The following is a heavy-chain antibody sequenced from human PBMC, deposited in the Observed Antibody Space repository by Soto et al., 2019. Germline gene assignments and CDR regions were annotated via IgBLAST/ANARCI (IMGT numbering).Heavy chain of an antibody. CDR2: IYHSGST. CDR3: ARAAMGGSSWPFDY. D-gene: IGHD6-13*01. J-gene: IGHJ4*02. CDR1: GGSISSSNW. Sequence: QVQLQESGPGLVKPSGTLSLTCAVSGGSISSSNWWSWVRQPPGKGLEWIGEIYHSGSTNYNPSLRGRVAISVDKSKNQFSRTLSSVTAADTAVYYCARAAMGGSSWPFDYWGQGTLVTVSS. V-gene: IGHV4-4*02.